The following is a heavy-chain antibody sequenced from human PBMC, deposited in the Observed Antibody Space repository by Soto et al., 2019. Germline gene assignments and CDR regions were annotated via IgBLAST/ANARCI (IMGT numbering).Heavy chain of an antibody. J-gene: IGHJ4*02. CDR2: IYWNDDK. CDR3: ARGDILTGYYNSGEYFDY. Sequence: QITLKESGPTLVKPTQTLTLTCTFSGFSLSTSGVGVGWIRQPPGKALEWLALIYWNDDKRYSPSLKSRLTITKDTSKNQVVLTMTNMDPVDTATYYCARGDILTGYYNSGEYFDYWGQGTLVTVSS. V-gene: IGHV2-5*01. CDR1: GFSLSTSGVG. D-gene: IGHD3-9*01.